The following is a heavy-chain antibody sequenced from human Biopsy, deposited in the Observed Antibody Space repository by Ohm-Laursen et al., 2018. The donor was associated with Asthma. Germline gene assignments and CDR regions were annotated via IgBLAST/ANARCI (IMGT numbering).Heavy chain of an antibody. V-gene: IGHV4-39*01. J-gene: IGHJ6*02. CDR2: IYYSGTT. CDR1: SGSGGYMRSGNYY. CDR3: VRGSSSWHHGPFHYYYGLDV. Sequence: SDTLSLTCSLSSGSGGYMRSGNYYWGWIRQPPGKGLEWIGSIYYSGTTYYTPSLEGRVTVSADTSKNQFSLKLTSVTAADTAVYYCVRGSSSWHHGPFHYYYGLDVWGQGTTATVSS. D-gene: IGHD6-13*01.